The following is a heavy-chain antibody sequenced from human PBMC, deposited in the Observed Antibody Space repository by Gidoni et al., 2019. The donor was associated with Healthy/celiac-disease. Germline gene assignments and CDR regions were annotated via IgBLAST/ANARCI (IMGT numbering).Heavy chain of an antibody. J-gene: IGHJ4*02. CDR2: INPSGGST. CDR3: AREREKRPCGGDCYPFFDY. V-gene: IGHV1-46*01. Sequence: QVQLVQSGAEVKKPGASVKVSCKASGYTFTSYYMHWVRQAPGQGLEWMGIINPSGGSTSYEQKFQGRVTMTRDTSTSTVYMELSSLRSEDTAVYYCAREREKRPCGGDCYPFFDYWGQGTLVTVSS. D-gene: IGHD2-21*02. CDR1: GYTFTSYY.